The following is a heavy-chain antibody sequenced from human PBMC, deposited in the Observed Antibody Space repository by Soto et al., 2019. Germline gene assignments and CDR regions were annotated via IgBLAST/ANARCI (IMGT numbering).Heavy chain of an antibody. CDR2: INAGNGNT. D-gene: IGHD6-19*01. Sequence: QVQLVQSGAEVKKPGASVKVSCKASGYTFTSYAMHWVRQAPGQRLEWMGWINAGNGNTKYSQKFQGRVTITRDTSANTAYMELSSLRSEGTAVYYCARVSGWYYFDYWGQGTLVTVSS. V-gene: IGHV1-3*01. CDR1: GYTFTSYA. J-gene: IGHJ4*02. CDR3: ARVSGWYYFDY.